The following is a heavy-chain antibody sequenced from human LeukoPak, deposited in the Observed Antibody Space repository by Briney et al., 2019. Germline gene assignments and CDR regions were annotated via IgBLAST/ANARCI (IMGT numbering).Heavy chain of an antibody. CDR2: IYHSGST. CDR3: ARDCSASCYTGLDY. D-gene: IGHD2-2*02. Sequence: SQTLSLTCTVSGVSISSGVYYWSWIRQPPGKGLEWIGYIYHSGSTYYNPSLKSRVTISADRSKNQFSLKLNSVTAADTAVYYCARDCSASCYTGLDYWGQGTPVTVSS. CDR1: GVSISSGVYY. V-gene: IGHV4-30-2*01. J-gene: IGHJ4*02.